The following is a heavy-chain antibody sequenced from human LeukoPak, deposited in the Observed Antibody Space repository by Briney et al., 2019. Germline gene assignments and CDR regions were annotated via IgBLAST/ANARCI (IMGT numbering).Heavy chain of an antibody. J-gene: IGHJ4*02. Sequence: PGGSLRLSCAASGFTFSSYSMNWVRQAPGKGLEWVSSISSSSSYIYYADSVKGRFTISRDNAKNSLYLQMNSLRAKDTAVYYCARGRYCSSTSCEHFDYWGQGTLVTVSS. CDR2: ISSSSSYI. CDR3: ARGRYCSSTSCEHFDY. V-gene: IGHV3-21*01. CDR1: GFTFSSYS. D-gene: IGHD2-2*01.